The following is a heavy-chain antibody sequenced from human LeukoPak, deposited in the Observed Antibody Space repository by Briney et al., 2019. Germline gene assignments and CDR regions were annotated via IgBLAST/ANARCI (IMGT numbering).Heavy chain of an antibody. D-gene: IGHD5-24*01. CDR2: INTNGDSA. CDR1: GFKFSSYW. J-gene: IGHJ4*01. CDR3: VRDNAYTFDY. Sequence: GSLRLSCAVSGFKFSSYWMNWVRQVPGKGVMWVAHINTNGDSANYADSVKGRFTNSRDNAKSTLSLQMNSLRAEDTAIYYCVRDNAYTFDYWGQGTLVTVSS. V-gene: IGHV3-74*01.